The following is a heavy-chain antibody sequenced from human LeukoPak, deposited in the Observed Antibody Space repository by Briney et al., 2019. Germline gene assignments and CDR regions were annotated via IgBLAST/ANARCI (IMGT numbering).Heavy chain of an antibody. CDR2: INAYNGNT. CDR1: GYTFTNYG. CDR3: ARNYDRRPFDY. Sequence: ASVKVSCTASGYTFTNYGISWVRQAPGQGLEWMGWINAYNGNTNYAQNLQDRVTMTTDTSTSTAYMELRSLRSDDTALYYCARNYDRRPFDYWGQGTLVTVSS. J-gene: IGHJ4*02. D-gene: IGHD3-22*01. V-gene: IGHV1-18*01.